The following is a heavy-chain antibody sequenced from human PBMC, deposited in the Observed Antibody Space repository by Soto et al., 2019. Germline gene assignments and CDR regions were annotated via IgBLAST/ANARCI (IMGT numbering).Heavy chain of an antibody. J-gene: IGHJ5*02. Sequence: RGESLKISCXGSGYNFTTYWIGWVRQMPGKGLEWMGIISPGDSDTRYSPSFQGQVTISADKSISTAFLQWSSLKASDTAIYYCARQRRIPAGGTAWFDPWGQGTLVTVSS. CDR3: ARQRRIPAGGTAWFDP. CDR2: ISPGDSDT. V-gene: IGHV5-51*01. CDR1: GYNFTTYW. D-gene: IGHD6-13*01.